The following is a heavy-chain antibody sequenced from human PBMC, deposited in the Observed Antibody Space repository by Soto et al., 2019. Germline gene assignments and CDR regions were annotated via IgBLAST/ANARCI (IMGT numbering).Heavy chain of an antibody. V-gene: IGHV1-46*03. J-gene: IGHJ4*02. D-gene: IGHD2-8*01. CDR1: GYTFTSYY. CDR3: ARGDRYCTNGVCYLFDY. Sequence: ASVEVSCKASGYTFTSYYMHWVRQAPGQGLEWMGIINPSGGSTSYAQKFQGRVTMTRDTSTSTVYMELSSLRSEDTAVYYCARGDRYCTNGVCYLFDYWGQGTLVTVSS. CDR2: INPSGGST.